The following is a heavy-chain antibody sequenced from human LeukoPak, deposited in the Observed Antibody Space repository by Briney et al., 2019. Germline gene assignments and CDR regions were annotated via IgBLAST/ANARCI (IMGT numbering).Heavy chain of an antibody. CDR3: ARGGGMTTVTTFDY. D-gene: IGHD4-11*01. CDR2: IYTSGST. J-gene: IGHJ4*02. Sequence: SETLSLTCTVSGGSISSYYWSWIRQPAGKGLEWTGRIYTSGSTNYNPSLKSRVTMSVDTSKNQFSLKLSSVTAADTAVYYCARGGGMTTVTTFDYWGQGTLVTVSS. V-gene: IGHV4-4*07. CDR1: GGSISSYY.